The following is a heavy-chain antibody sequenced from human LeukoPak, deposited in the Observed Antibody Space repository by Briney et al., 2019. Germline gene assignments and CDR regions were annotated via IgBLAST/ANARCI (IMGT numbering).Heavy chain of an antibody. CDR2: ISSSSSYI. CDR3: ASPLTIYDSSGYADY. Sequence: SGGSLRLSCAASGFTFSSYSMNWVRQAPGKGLEWVSSISSSSSYIYYADSVKGRFTISRDNAKNSLYLQMNSLRAEDTAVYYCASPLTIYDSSGYADYWGQGTLVTVSS. D-gene: IGHD3-22*01. J-gene: IGHJ4*02. V-gene: IGHV3-21*01. CDR1: GFTFSSYS.